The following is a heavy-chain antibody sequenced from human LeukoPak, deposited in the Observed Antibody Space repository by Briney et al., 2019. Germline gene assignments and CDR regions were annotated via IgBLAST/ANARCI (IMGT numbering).Heavy chain of an antibody. V-gene: IGHV4-39*01. J-gene: IGHJ4*02. CDR1: GVSNRSSSYY. Sequence: SETLSLTCTVSGVSNRSSSYYWGWIRQPPGKGLEWIGSIYYSGSTYYNPSLKSRVTISVDTSKNQFSLKLSSVTAADTAVYYCARGPGYSSSWYYFDYWGQGTLVTVSS. CDR2: IYYSGST. D-gene: IGHD6-13*01. CDR3: ARGPGYSSSWYYFDY.